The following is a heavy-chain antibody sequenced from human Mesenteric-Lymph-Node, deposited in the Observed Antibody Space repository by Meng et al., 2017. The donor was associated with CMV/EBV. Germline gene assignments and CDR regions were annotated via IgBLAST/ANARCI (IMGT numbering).Heavy chain of an antibody. Sequence: GESLKISCAASGFTVSRNYMSWVRQAPGKGLVWVSRINSDGSSTYYADSVKGRFTISRDNSKNTLYLQMNSLRAEDTALYYCAKSQMTYCGGDCNFDYWGQGTLVTVSS. CDR1: GFTVSRNY. CDR2: INSDGSST. D-gene: IGHD2-21*01. CDR3: AKSQMTYCGGDCNFDY. J-gene: IGHJ4*02. V-gene: IGHV3-53*01.